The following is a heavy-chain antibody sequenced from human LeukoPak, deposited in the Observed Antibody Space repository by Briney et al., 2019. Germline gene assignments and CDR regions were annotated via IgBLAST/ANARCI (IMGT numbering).Heavy chain of an antibody. CDR1: GYTFTSYD. CDR3: ARGYCSSWSYYYYYMDV. CDR2: MNPNSGNT. J-gene: IGHJ6*03. D-gene: IGHD6-13*01. Sequence: ASVKVSCKASGYTFTSYDINWVRQATGQGLEWMGWMNPNSGNTGYAQKFQGRVTITRNTSVSTAYMELSSLRSEDTAVYYCARGYCSSWSYYYYYMDVWGKGTTITVSS. V-gene: IGHV1-8*03.